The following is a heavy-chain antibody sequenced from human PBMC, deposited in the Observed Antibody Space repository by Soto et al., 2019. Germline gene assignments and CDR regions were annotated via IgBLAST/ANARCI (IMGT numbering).Heavy chain of an antibody. CDR3: ARASSGSYYYYGMDV. CDR1: GFTFSSYG. D-gene: IGHD1-26*01. V-gene: IGHV3-33*01. Sequence: QVQLVESGGGVVQPGRSLRLSCAASGFTFSSYGMHWVRQAPGKGLEWVAVIWYDGSNKYYADSVKGRFTISRDNSKNTLYLQMNSLRAEDTAVYYCARASSGSYYYYGMDVWGQGTTFTVSS. J-gene: IGHJ6*02. CDR2: IWYDGSNK.